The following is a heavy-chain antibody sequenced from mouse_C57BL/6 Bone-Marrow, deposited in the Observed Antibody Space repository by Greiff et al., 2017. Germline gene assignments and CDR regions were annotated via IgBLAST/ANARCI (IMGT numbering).Heavy chain of an antibody. CDR2: IDPSDSET. J-gene: IGHJ2*01. Sequence: VQLQQPGAELVRPGSSVKLSCKASGYTFTSYWMHWVKQRPIQGLEWIGNIDPSDSETHYNQKFKDKATLTVDKSSSTAYMQLSSLTSEDSAVYYCAREATVVAYYFDYWGQGTTLTVSS. CDR1: GYTFTSYW. CDR3: AREATVVAYYFDY. V-gene: IGHV1-52*01. D-gene: IGHD1-1*01.